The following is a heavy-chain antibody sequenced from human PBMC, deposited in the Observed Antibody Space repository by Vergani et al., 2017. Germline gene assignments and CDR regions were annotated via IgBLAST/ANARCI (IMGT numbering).Heavy chain of an antibody. CDR1: GGSISSGSYY. J-gene: IGHJ4*02. CDR2: IYTSGST. V-gene: IGHV4-61*02. Sequence: QVQLQESGPGLVKPSQTLSLTCTVSGGSISSGSYYWSWIRQPAGKGLEWIGRIYTSGSTNYNPSLKSRVTISVDTAKTQFSLKLSSVTAADTAVYYCAGEDPGGEPGGWGQGTLVTVSS. D-gene: IGHD1-26*01. CDR3: AGEDPGGEPGG.